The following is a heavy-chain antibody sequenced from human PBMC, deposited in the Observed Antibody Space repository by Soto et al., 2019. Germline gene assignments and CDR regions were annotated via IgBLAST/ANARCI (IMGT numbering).Heavy chain of an antibody. J-gene: IGHJ4*02. CDR2: IIPILGIA. CDR3: ARASYLNSYYFDY. V-gene: IGHV1-69*02. Sequence: QVQLVQSGAEVTKPGSSVKVSCKASGGTFSSYTISWVRQAPGQGLEWMGRIIPILGIAKYAQKFQGRVTITAAKSTSTAYMELSSLRSEDTAVYYCARASYLNSYYFDYWGLGTLVTVSS. CDR1: GGTFSSYT. D-gene: IGHD1-7*01.